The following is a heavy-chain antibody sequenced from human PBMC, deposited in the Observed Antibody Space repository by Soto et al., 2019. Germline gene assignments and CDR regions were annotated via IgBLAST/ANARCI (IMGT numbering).Heavy chain of an antibody. J-gene: IGHJ6*01. CDR1: GFTFSTDW. CDR3: AGTTI. Sequence: EVQLVESGGGLVQPGGSLRLSCAASGFTFSTDWMSWVRQAPGKGLEWVGNIKEAGSEKYYVDSVKGRFTISRDNAKNSLYLQMNSLRAEDTAVYYFAGTTIRGLGTTVTVSS. D-gene: IGHD5-12*01. CDR2: IKEAGSEK. V-gene: IGHV3-7*05.